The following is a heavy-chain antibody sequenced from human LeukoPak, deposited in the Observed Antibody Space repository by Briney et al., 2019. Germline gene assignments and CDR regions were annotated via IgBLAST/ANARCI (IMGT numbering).Heavy chain of an antibody. Sequence: ASVKVSCKASGGTFSSHAISWVRQAPGQGLEWMGWINPNSGGTNYAQKFQGWVTMTRDTSISTAYMELSRLRSDDTAVYYCARDTGAAPLDYWGQGTLVTVSS. CDR3: ARDTGAAPLDY. V-gene: IGHV1-2*04. J-gene: IGHJ4*02. D-gene: IGHD6-13*01. CDR1: GGTFSSHA. CDR2: INPNSGGT.